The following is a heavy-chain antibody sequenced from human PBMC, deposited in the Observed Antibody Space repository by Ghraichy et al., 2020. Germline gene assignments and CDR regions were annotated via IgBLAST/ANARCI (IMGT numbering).Heavy chain of an antibody. CDR1: GFTFSSYW. CDR2: INSDGSST. CDR3: ARVLRGNSRDDFWSGLADYYYYYGMDV. D-gene: IGHD3-3*01. Sequence: GGSLRLSCAASGFTFSSYWMHWVRQAPGKGLVWVSRINSDGSSTSYADSVKGRFTISRDNAKNTLYLQMNSLRAEDTAVYYCARVLRGNSRDDFWSGLADYYYYYGMDVWGQGTTVTVSS. J-gene: IGHJ6*02. V-gene: IGHV3-74*01.